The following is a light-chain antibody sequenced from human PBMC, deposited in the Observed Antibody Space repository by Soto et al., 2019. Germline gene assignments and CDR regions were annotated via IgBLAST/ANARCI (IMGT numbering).Light chain of an antibody. CDR3: QQYNSYSRT. V-gene: IGKV1-5*03. Sequence: DIQMTQSPSTLSGSVGDRVTITCRASQTISSWLAWYQQKPGKAPKLLIYKASSLESGVPSRFSGSGSGTEFTLTISSLQPDDFATYYCQQYNSYSRTFGQGTKGDIK. CDR2: KAS. J-gene: IGKJ1*01. CDR1: QTISSW.